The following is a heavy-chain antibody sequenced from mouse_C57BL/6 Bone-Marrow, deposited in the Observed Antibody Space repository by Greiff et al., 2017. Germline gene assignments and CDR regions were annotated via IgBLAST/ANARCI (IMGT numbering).Heavy chain of an antibody. CDR1: GYTFTSYW. D-gene: IGHD2-1*01. Sequence: QVQLQQPGAELVRPGSSVKLSCKASGYTFTSYWMDWVKQRPGQGLEWIGNIYPSDSATHYNQKFKDKATLTVDKSSSPSYMQLSSLTSEDSAVYYCARSGGNYEGFDYWGQGTTLTVSS. J-gene: IGHJ2*01. V-gene: IGHV1-61*01. CDR2: IYPSDSAT. CDR3: ARSGGNYEGFDY.